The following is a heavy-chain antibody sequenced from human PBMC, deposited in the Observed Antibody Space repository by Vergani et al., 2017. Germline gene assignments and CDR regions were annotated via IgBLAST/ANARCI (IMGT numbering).Heavy chain of an antibody. CDR3: ARRVPECAFDI. D-gene: IGHD3-3*01. V-gene: IGHV3-20*01. CDR1: LGSLSSYY. CDR2: INWIGGST. Sequence: EVQLQESGPGLVKPSETLSLTSTVPLGSLSSYYWSWVRPPPGTGLEWVSGINWIGGSTGYADSVKGRFTISRDNATNSLYMQMNSMRAEDTALYHCARRVPECAFDIWGQGTMVTVSS. J-gene: IGHJ3*02.